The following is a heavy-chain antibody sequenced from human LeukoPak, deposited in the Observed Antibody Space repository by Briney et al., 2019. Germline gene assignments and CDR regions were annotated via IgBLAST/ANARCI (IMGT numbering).Heavy chain of an antibody. CDR3: AGPRYFDFDY. D-gene: IGHD3-9*01. V-gene: IGHV4-38-2*02. Sequence: PSETLSLTCTVSGYSISSGYYWGWIRQPPGKGLEWIGSIYYSGSTYYNPSLKSRVTISVDTSKNQFSLKLSSVTGADTAVYYCAGPRYFDFDYWGQGTLVTVSS. J-gene: IGHJ4*02. CDR2: IYYSGST. CDR1: GYSISSGYY.